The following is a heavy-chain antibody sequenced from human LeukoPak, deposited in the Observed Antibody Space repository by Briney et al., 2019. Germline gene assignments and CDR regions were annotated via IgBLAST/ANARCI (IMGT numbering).Heavy chain of an antibody. J-gene: IGHJ4*02. Sequence: SQTLSLTCAISGDSVSSNSAAWNWIRQSPSRGLEWLGRTYYRSKWYNDYAVSVKSRITINPDTSKNQFSLQLNSVTPEDTAVYYCARDMDYVWGSYRRELVFDYWGQGTLVTVSS. V-gene: IGHV6-1*01. D-gene: IGHD3-16*02. CDR3: ARDMDYVWGSYRRELVFDY. CDR1: GDSVSSNSAA. CDR2: TYYRSKWYN.